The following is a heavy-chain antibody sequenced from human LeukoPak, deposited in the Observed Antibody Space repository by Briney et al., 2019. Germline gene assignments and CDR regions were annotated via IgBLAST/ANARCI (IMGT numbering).Heavy chain of an antibody. J-gene: IGHJ3*02. CDR3: ANDTLPTYCGGDCYPGSSFDI. V-gene: IGHV3-9*01. D-gene: IGHD2-21*02. Sequence: GGSLRLSCAASGFTFDDYSMHWVRQAPGKGLEWVSGISWSSGSIGYADSVKGRFTISRDNAKNSLYLQMNGLRAEDTALYYCANDTLPTYCGGDCYPGSSFDIWGQGTMVTVSS. CDR2: ISWSSGSI. CDR1: GFTFDDYS.